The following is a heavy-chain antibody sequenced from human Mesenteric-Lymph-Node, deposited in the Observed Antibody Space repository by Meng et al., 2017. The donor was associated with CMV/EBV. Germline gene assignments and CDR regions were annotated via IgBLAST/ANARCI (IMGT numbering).Heavy chain of an antibody. D-gene: IGHD5-12*01. CDR3: ARHGGYSASSYYFDY. V-gene: IGHV4-31*02. J-gene: IGHJ4*02. CDR2: IYFSGST. Sequence: GGSISSGGYYWGWIRLHAGKGLEWIGYIYFSGSTYYNPSLESRLSISLDTLRNQFSLKLSSVTAADTAVYYCARHGGYSASSYYFDYWGQGTLVTVSS. CDR1: GGSISSGGYY.